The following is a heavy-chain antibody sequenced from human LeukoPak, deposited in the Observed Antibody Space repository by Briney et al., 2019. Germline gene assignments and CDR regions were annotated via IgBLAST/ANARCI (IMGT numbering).Heavy chain of an antibody. D-gene: IGHD3-22*01. CDR2: INHSGST. CDR1: GGSFSGYY. CDR3: ARGYYYDSSGYYWYLDY. V-gene: IGHV4-34*01. J-gene: IGHJ4*02. Sequence: SETLCLTCAVSGGSFSGYYWSWIRQPPGKGLEWIWEINHSGSTNYNPSLKSRVTISVDTSKNQFSLKLSSVTAADTAVYYCARGYYYDSSGYYWYLDYWGQGTLVTVSS.